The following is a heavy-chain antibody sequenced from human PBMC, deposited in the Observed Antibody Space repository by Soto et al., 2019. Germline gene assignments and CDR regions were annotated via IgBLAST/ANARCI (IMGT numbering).Heavy chain of an antibody. CDR2: IYYSGNA. CDR1: GGYISTGGYY. Sequence: PSETLSLTCSVSGGYISTGGYYWNWIRQQPGKGLEWIGLIYYSGNADYNPSLKSRVTISVDTSKNQFSLNLSSVTAADTAVYYCARGQFSSSWYRFDDMDVWGQGTTVT. CDR3: ARGQFSSSWYRFDDMDV. J-gene: IGHJ6*02. V-gene: IGHV4-31*03. D-gene: IGHD6-13*01.